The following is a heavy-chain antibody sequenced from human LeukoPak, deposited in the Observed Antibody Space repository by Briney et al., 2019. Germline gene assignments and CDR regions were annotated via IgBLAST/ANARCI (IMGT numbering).Heavy chain of an antibody. CDR1: GGSISSSSYY. J-gene: IGHJ6*03. CDR2: IYHSGST. V-gene: IGHV4-39*07. D-gene: IGHD2-15*01. CDR3: ARGIVVVAQLGFYFYYMDV. Sequence: SETLSLTCTVSGGSISSSSYYWGWIRQPPGKGLEWIGSIYHSGSTYYNPSLKSRVTISVDTSRDQFSLKLSSVTAADTAVYYCARGIVVVAQLGFYFYYMDVWGKGTTVTISS.